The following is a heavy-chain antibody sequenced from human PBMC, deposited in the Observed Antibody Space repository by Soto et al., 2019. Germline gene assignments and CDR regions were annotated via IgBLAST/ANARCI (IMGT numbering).Heavy chain of an antibody. Sequence: EVQLLVSGGGLVQPGGSLRLSCAASGFTFSSYAMNWVRQAPGKGLEWVSVISGSGDSTYYADSVKGRFTISRDNSKNTRYMKMNSLRAEDAAVYYSARMGPGTYFGYWGQGTLVTVSS. CDR1: GFTFSSYA. CDR2: ISGSGDST. J-gene: IGHJ4*02. V-gene: IGHV3-23*01. CDR3: ARMGPGTYFGY. D-gene: IGHD6-13*01.